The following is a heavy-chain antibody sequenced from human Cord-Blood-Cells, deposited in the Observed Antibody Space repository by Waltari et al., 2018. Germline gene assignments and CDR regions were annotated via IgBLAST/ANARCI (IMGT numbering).Heavy chain of an antibody. V-gene: IGHV4-39*01. J-gene: IGHJ5*02. Sequence: QLQLQESGPGLVKPSETLSLTCTVSGGSISSSSYYWGWIRQPPGKGLEWIGSIYYSGSTYYNPSLKRRVTISVDTSKNQFSLKLSSVTAADTAVYYCARRRRYGGKGGWFDPWGQGTLVTVSS. CDR3: ARRRRYGGKGGWFDP. D-gene: IGHD2-15*01. CDR2: IYYSGST. CDR1: GGSISSSSYY.